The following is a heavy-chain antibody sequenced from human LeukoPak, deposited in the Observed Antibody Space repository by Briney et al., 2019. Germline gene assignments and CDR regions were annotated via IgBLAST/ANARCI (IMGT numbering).Heavy chain of an antibody. CDR3: ARVGSGYEVLADTNDY. D-gene: IGHD5-12*01. CDR2: INPNSGGT. V-gene: IGHV1-2*02. CDR1: GYTFTGYY. Sequence: GASVKVSCKASGYTFTGYYMHWVRQAPGQGLEWMGWINPNSGGTNYAQKFQGRVTMTRDTSISTAYMELSRLRSDDTAVYYCARVGSGYEVLADTNDYWGQGTLVTVSS. J-gene: IGHJ4*02.